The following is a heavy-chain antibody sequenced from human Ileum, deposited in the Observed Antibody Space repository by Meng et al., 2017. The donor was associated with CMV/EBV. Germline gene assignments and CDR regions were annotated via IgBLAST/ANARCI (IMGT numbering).Heavy chain of an antibody. Sequence: GGSLRLSCAASGFTFDSYAIHWVRQAPGKGLEWVAVVSYHGTNKNYADSVKGRFTISRDNSKNTVYLQMNSLRGEDTAVYYCARDSTALPLYYFDYWGQGTLVTGYS. CDR1: GFTFDSYA. J-gene: IGHJ4*02. V-gene: IGHV3-30*04. CDR3: ARDSTALPLYYFDY. CDR2: VSYHGTNK.